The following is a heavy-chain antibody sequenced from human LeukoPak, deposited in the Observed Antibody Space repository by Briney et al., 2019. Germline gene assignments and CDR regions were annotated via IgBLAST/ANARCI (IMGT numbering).Heavy chain of an antibody. Sequence: SQTLSPTCTVSDGSISSGDYYWSWIRQHPGKGLEWIGYIYYSGSTNYNPSLKSRVTISVDTSKNQFSLKLSSVTAADTAVYYSARRYLSFDAFDIWGQGTMVTVSS. J-gene: IGHJ3*02. CDR2: IYYSGST. CDR3: ARRYLSFDAFDI. D-gene: IGHD1-1*01. CDR1: DGSISSGDYY. V-gene: IGHV4-30-4*08.